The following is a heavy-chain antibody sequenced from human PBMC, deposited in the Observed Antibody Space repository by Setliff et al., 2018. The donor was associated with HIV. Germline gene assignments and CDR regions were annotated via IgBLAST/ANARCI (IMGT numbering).Heavy chain of an antibody. CDR3: ASQIMVRGVSLYGMDV. J-gene: IGHJ6*02. CDR1: GYSFTSYW. CDR2: IYPGDSDT. D-gene: IGHD3-10*01. Sequence: GESLKISCKGSGYSFTSYWIGWVRQMPGKGLEWMGIIYPGDSDTRYSPSFQGQVTISADKSISTAYLQWSSLKASDTAMYYCASQIMVRGVSLYGMDVWGQGTTVTAP. V-gene: IGHV5-51*01.